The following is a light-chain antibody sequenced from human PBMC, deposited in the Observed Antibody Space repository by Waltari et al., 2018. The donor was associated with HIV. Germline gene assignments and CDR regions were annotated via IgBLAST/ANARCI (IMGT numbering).Light chain of an antibody. CDR2: DNS. Sequence: SLLTPPPSASATPGQRVNISCSGSDSPFTSRSLSWYQQVPGTAPRLVMYDNSHRPSGVPDRFSGSKSATSAALAITALRSEDEALYYCATWSDSLTAWVFGGGTKLTVL. CDR1: DSPFTSRS. J-gene: IGLJ3*02. CDR3: ATWSDSLTAWV. V-gene: IGLV1-47*02.